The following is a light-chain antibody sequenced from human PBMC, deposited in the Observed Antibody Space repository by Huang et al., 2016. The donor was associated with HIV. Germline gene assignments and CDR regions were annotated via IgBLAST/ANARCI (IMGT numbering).Light chain of an antibody. J-gene: IGKJ4*01. Sequence: IVLTQSPPTLSIYPGERVTLSCRASQSVGDYVAWYQQKPGQSPRLLIYDASQRASGVSARFSGSGAGTEFSLTISSLEPEDYAVYYCQQRSKWLSFGGGTKVEIK. CDR1: QSVGDY. CDR3: QQRSKWLS. CDR2: DAS. V-gene: IGKV3-11*01.